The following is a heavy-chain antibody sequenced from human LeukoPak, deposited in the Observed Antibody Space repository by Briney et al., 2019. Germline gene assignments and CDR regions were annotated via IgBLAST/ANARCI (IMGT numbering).Heavy chain of an antibody. CDR1: GGSISSYF. V-gene: IGHV4-59*01. D-gene: IGHD4-23*01. Sequence: PSETLSLTCTVSGGSISSYFWNWIRQPPGQRLQWIGYISNTGITKYKPSLKSRVTISADTSKNQFSLILNSVTTADTAVYYCAKASVTTAVLFDSWGQGTLVAVSS. CDR3: AKASVTTAVLFDS. CDR2: ISNTGIT. J-gene: IGHJ4*02.